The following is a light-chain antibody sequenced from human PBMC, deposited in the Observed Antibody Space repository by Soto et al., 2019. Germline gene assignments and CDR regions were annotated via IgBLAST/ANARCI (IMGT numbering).Light chain of an antibody. CDR3: QQSYITPLT. Sequence: DIQMTQSPSSLSASVGDRVTITCRASRSIRSFLNWYQQRPGKAPKLLIYAASSLQSGVPSRFSGSGSGTGFTLTITSLQPEDSATYHCQQSYITPLTFGQGTRLEIK. CDR1: RSIRSF. V-gene: IGKV1-39*01. J-gene: IGKJ5*01. CDR2: AAS.